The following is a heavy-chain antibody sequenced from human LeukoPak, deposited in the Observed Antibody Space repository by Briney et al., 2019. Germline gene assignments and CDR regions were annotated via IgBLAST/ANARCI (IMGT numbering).Heavy chain of an antibody. J-gene: IGHJ4*02. CDR3: ARGQLRLSN. CDR1: GGSFNGYY. V-gene: IGHV4-34*01. Sequence: ETLSLTCAVYGGSFNGYYWTWIRQPPGKGLEWIGEINHSGSTDYNPSLKSRVTISVDTSKNQFSLKLNSVTAADTAVYYCARGQLRLSNWGQGSLVIVSS. D-gene: IGHD6-25*01. CDR2: INHSGST.